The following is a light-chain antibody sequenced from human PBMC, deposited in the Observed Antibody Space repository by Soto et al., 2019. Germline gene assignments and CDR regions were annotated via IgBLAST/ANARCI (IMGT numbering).Light chain of an antibody. CDR1: SSNIGAGYD. CDR3: QSYDSSLSGSRVV. J-gene: IGLJ2*01. CDR2: GNS. Sequence: QSVLTQPPSVSGAPGQRVTISCTGSSSNIGAGYDVHWYQQLPGTAPKLLIYGNSNRPSGVPDRFSGSKSGNSASLAITGLQAEDEADYYCQSYDSSLSGSRVVFGGGTQLTVL. V-gene: IGLV1-40*01.